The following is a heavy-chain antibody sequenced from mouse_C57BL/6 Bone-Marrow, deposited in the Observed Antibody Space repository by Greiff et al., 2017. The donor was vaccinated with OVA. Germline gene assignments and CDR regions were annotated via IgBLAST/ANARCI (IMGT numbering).Heavy chain of an antibody. CDR2: IWTGGGT. J-gene: IGHJ1*03. CDR3: ARRRSSDLDWYFDV. Sequence: VKLVESGPGLVAPSQSLSITCTVSGFSLTSYAISWVRQPPGKGLEWLGLIWTGGGTNYNSALKSRLSISKDNSKSQVFLKMNSLQTDDTARYYCARRRSSDLDWYFDVWGTGTTVTVSS. CDR1: GFSLTSYA. D-gene: IGHD1-1*01. V-gene: IGHV2-9-1*01.